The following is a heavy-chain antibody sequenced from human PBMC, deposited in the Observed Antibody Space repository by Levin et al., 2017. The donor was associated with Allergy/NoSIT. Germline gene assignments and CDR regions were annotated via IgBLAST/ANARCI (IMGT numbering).Heavy chain of an antibody. V-gene: IGHV3-30-3*01. CDR1: GFTFSSYA. CDR3: ARDRLYYYDSSGYYLDY. Sequence: GGSLRLSCAASGFTFSSYAMHWVRQAPGKGLEWVAVISYDGSNKYYADSVKGRFTISRDNSKNTLYLQMNSLRAEDTAVYYCARDRLYYYDSSGYYLDYWGQGTLVTVSS. CDR2: ISYDGSNK. J-gene: IGHJ4*02. D-gene: IGHD3-22*01.